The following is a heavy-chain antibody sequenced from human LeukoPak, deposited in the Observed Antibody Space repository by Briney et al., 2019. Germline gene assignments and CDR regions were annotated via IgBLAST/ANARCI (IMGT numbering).Heavy chain of an antibody. D-gene: IGHD3-22*01. CDR1: GGSISSSHW. CDR2: IYHIGST. CDR3: ARGSDSSGPPVDYYYYYMDV. J-gene: IGHJ6*03. V-gene: IGHV4-4*02. Sequence: SETLSLTCAVSGGSISSSHWWSWVRQPPGKGLEWIGEIYHIGSTNYNPSLKSRVTILVDKSKNQFSLKLSSVTAADTAVYYCARGSDSSGPPVDYYYYYMDVWGKGTTVTISS.